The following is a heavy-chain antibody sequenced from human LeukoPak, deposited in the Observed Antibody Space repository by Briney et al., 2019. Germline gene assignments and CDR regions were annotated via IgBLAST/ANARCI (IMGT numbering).Heavy chain of an antibody. CDR2: ISGSGGST. D-gene: IGHD2-2*01. Sequence: TGGSLRLSCAASGFTFSSYAMSWVRQAPGKGLEWVSAISGSGGSTYYADSVKGRFTISRDNSKNSLYLQMNSLRAEDTAVYYCARDAPGYCSSTSCYDAFDIWGQGTMVTVSS. V-gene: IGHV3-23*01. J-gene: IGHJ3*02. CDR1: GFTFSSYA. CDR3: ARDAPGYCSSTSCYDAFDI.